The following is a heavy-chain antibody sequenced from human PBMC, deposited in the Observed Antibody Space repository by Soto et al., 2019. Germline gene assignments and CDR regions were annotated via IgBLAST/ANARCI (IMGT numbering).Heavy chain of an antibody. CDR2: ISSSGSTV. V-gene: IGHV3-11*01. Sequence: QVQLVESGGGLVKPGGSLRLSCAASGFTFSDYYMSWIRQAPGKGLEWVSYISSSGSTVYYADSVKGRFTITRDNAKNSLYMQKNSLRDEDASVYYCARDKTLFDYWGQGTLVTVSS. CDR3: ARDKTLFDY. CDR1: GFTFSDYY. J-gene: IGHJ4*02.